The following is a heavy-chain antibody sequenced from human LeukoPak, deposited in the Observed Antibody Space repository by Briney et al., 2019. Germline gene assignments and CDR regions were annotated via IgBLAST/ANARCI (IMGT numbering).Heavy chain of an antibody. CDR2: ISSSRSYI. V-gene: IGHV3-21*01. D-gene: IGHD2-2*01. Sequence: GGSLRLSCAASGFTFSSYSMNWVRQAPGKGLEWVSSISSSRSYIYYADSVKGRFTISRDNAKNSLYLQMNSLRAEDTAVYYCARDRAYSNIVVVPAAIGWFDPWGQGTLVTVSS. CDR3: ARDRAYSNIVVVPAAIGWFDP. CDR1: GFTFSSYS. J-gene: IGHJ5*02.